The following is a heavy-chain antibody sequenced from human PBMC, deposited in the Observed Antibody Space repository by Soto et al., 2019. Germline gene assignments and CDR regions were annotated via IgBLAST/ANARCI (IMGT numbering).Heavy chain of an antibody. J-gene: IGHJ6*02. CDR2: TYYRSKWYN. Sequence: PSQTLSLTCAISGDSVSSNSAAWNWIRQSPSRGLEWLGRTYYRSKWYNDYAVSVKSRITINPDTSKNQFSLQLNSVTPEDTAVYYCARLKNFPVGASGYYYYGMDVWGQGTTVTVSS. D-gene: IGHD1-26*01. CDR1: GDSVSSNSAA. CDR3: ARLKNFPVGASGYYYYGMDV. V-gene: IGHV6-1*01.